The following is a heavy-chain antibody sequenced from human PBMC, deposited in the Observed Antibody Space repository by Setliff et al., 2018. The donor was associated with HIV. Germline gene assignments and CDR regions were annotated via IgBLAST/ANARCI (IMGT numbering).Heavy chain of an antibody. V-gene: IGHV3-7*03. J-gene: IGHJ5*02. CDR3: ARVLLITNAVYGVVSNQFDP. D-gene: IGHD3-3*01. Sequence: QPGGSLRLSCAASGFNFNNFWMHWVRQAPGKGLEWVASISPDGSRNHCVGSVKGRFTASRDNAKRSLYLQMNSLRAEDTAVYYCARVLLITNAVYGVVSNQFDPWGQGTLVTVSS. CDR2: ISPDGSRN. CDR1: GFNFNNFW.